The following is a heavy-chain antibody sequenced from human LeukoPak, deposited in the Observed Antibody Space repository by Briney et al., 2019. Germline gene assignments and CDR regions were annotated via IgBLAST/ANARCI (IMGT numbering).Heavy chain of an antibody. V-gene: IGHV3-53*01. CDR1: GFTVSRYY. J-gene: IGHJ4*02. Sequence: PGGSLRLSCAASGFTVSRYYISWVRQAPGKGLEWVSVIYSGGSTYYADSVKGRLTISRDNSKNTLYLQMNSLRAEDTAVYYCARGDSVVTAAYWGQGTLVPVTS. CDR2: IYSGGST. CDR3: ARGDSVVTAAY. D-gene: IGHD2-21*02.